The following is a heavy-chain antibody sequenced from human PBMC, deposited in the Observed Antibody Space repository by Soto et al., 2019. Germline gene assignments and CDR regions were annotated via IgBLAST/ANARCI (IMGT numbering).Heavy chain of an antibody. CDR2: IYHNGSP. CDR3: ARHQDMVRGVFPVYYYYYYVMDV. Sequence: SETLSLTCVVSGGSISSTNWWTWIRQPPGKRLEWIGEIYHNGSPTYSPSLRGRATISVDKSNNQFSLRLRSVTAADTAVYYCARHQDMVRGVFPVYYYYYYVMDVWGQGTTVTVSS. D-gene: IGHD3-10*01. J-gene: IGHJ6*02. V-gene: IGHV4-4*02. CDR1: GGSISSTNW.